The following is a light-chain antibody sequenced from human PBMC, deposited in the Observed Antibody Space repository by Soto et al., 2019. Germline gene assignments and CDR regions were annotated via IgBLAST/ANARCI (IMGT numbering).Light chain of an antibody. V-gene: IGKV3-11*01. J-gene: IGKJ1*01. CDR2: DAS. Sequence: EIVLTQSPATLSLSPGERATLSCRASQSVSSYLAWYQQKPGQAPRLLIYDASNRATGIPARFSGSGSWTDFSLPIISLEPEDFAVFYCQQRSNWPPWTFGQGTKVEIK. CDR1: QSVSSY. CDR3: QQRSNWPPWT.